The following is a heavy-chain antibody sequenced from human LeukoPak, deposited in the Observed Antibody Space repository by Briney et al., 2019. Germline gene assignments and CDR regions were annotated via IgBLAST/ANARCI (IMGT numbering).Heavy chain of an antibody. J-gene: IGHJ4*02. CDR2: IYYSGRT. V-gene: IGHV4-31*03. D-gene: IGHD5-18*01. Sequence: SETLSLTCTVSGGSISSGGYYWSWMRQHPGKGLEWIGYIYYSGRTYYNPSLKSRITISVDTSKNQFSLKLSSVTAADTAVYYCARRGRGYSYGSQPIDYWGQGTLVTVSS. CDR1: GGSISSGGYY. CDR3: ARRGRGYSYGSQPIDY.